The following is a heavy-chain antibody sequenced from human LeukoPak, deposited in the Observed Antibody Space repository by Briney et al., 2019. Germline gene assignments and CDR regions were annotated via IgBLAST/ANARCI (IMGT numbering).Heavy chain of an antibody. D-gene: IGHD2-2*01. CDR1: GGSISSYY. J-gene: IGHJ6*03. V-gene: IGHV4-4*07. Sequence: SETLSLTCTVSGGSISSYYWSWIRQPAGKGLEWIGRIYTSGSTNYNPSPKSRVTISVDTSKQQFSLKLSSVTAADTAVYYCARDSRDTIVVVPAAGGYYMDVWGKGTTVTVSS. CDR2: IYTSGST. CDR3: ARDSRDTIVVVPAAGGYYMDV.